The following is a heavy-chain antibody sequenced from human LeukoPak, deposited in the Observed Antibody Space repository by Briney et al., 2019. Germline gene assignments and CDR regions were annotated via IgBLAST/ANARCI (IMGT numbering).Heavy chain of an antibody. V-gene: IGHV3-11*04. D-gene: IGHD3-10*01. CDR2: ISSSGSTI. Sequence: GGSLRLSCAASGFTFSDYYMSWIRQAPGKGLEWVSYISSSGSTIYYADSVKGRFTISRDNAKNSLYLQMNSLRAEDTAVYYCARDLLRGVIHYYYMDVWGKGTTVTVSS. CDR3: ARDLLRGVIHYYYMDV. J-gene: IGHJ6*03. CDR1: GFTFSDYY.